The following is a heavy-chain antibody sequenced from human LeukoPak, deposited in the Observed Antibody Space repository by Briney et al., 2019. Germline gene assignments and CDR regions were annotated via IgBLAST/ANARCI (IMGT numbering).Heavy chain of an antibody. Sequence: GGSLRLSYAASGITFSSYWMTWVRQAPGKGLEWVANIKQDGSEKFYVDSVKGRFTISRDNAKNSLSLQMNSLRAEDTAVYYCARGAGGSYYYALDVWGQGTTVTVSS. CDR2: IKQDGSEK. D-gene: IGHD1-26*01. V-gene: IGHV3-7*01. J-gene: IGHJ6*02. CDR3: ARGAGGSYYYALDV. CDR1: GITFSSYW.